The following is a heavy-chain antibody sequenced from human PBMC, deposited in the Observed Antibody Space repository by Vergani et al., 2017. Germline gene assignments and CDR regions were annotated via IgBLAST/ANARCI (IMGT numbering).Heavy chain of an antibody. V-gene: IGHV1-69*13. D-gene: IGHD5-18*01. CDR1: GYTFTSYG. Sequence: QVQLVQSGAEVKKPGASVKVSCKASGYTFTSYGISWVRQAPGQGLEWMGGIIPIFGTANYAQKFQGRVTITADESTSTAYMELSSLRSEDTAVYYCARYSYGPNPFDYWGQGTLVTVSS. CDR3: ARYSYGPNPFDY. CDR2: IIPIFGTA. J-gene: IGHJ4*02.